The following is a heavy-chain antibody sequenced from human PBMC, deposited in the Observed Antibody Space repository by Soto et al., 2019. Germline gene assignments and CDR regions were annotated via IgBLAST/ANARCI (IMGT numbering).Heavy chain of an antibody. D-gene: IGHD2-2*01. CDR3: ARGWVYQLPLYRRGGYMDV. Sequence: SETLSLTCAVYGGSFSGYYWSWIRQPPGKGLEWIGEINHSGSTNYNPSLKSRVTISVDTSKNQFSLKLSSVTAADTAVYYCARGWVYQLPLYRRGGYMDVWGKGTTVTVSS. CDR2: INHSGST. CDR1: GGSFSGYY. V-gene: IGHV4-34*01. J-gene: IGHJ6*03.